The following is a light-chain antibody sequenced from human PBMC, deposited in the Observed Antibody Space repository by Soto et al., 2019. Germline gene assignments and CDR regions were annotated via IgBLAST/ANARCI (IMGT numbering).Light chain of an antibody. Sequence: QSVLTQPPSVSAAPGQKVTISCSGSASNIGNNYVSWYQQLPGTAPKLLIYENYKRPSGIPDRFSGSKSGTSAALGITGLQTGDEADYYCGAWDNSLTGGVFGGGTNVTVL. CDR1: ASNIGNNY. V-gene: IGLV1-51*02. CDR2: ENY. CDR3: GAWDNSLTGGV. J-gene: IGLJ2*01.